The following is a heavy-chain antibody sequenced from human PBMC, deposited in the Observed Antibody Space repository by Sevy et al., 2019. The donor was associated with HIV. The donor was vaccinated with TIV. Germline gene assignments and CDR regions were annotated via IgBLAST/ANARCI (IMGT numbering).Heavy chain of an antibody. J-gene: IGHJ6*02. CDR3: ARTEPSLYYGMDV. V-gene: IGHV4-59*01. Sequence: SETLSLTCAVSGDSMSSNYWSWIRQPPGKGLEWIGYIYYGGMTNYNPALKSRVTILEDTSKNQFSLRLSSVTAADTAVYYCARTEPSLYYGMDVWGQGTTVTVSS. CDR2: IYYGGMT. CDR1: GDSMSSNY.